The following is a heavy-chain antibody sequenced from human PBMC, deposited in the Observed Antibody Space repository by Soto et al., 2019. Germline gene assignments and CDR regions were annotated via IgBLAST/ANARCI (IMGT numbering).Heavy chain of an antibody. CDR3: SRIPRRLQLWTVYYYYGMDV. Sequence: SCPTLVNPTQTLTLTCTFSGFSLSTSGMCVSWIRQPPGKALEWLALIDWDDDKYYSTSLKTRLTISKDTSKNQVVLTMTNMDPVDTATYYCSRIPRRLQLWTVYYYYGMDVWGQGT. V-gene: IGHV2-70*01. CDR1: GFSLSTSGMC. D-gene: IGHD5-18*01. J-gene: IGHJ6*02. CDR2: IDWDDDK.